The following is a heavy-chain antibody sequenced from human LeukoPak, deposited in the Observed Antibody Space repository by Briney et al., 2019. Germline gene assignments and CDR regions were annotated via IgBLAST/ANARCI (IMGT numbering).Heavy chain of an antibody. CDR3: ARGLDYGDYDYYYYMDG. D-gene: IGHD4-17*01. J-gene: IGHJ6*03. CDR2: INPNSGGT. Sequence: ASVTVSYTASVYTFTHYYMHWVRQAPGPGLGWMGWINPNSGGTNYAQKFQGRVTMTRDTSISTAYMELSRLRSDDTAVYYCARGLDYGDYDYYYYMDGWGKGTTVTVSS. CDR1: VYTFTHYY. V-gene: IGHV1-2*02.